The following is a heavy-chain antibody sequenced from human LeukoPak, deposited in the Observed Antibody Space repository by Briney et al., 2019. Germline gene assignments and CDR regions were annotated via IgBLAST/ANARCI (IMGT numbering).Heavy chain of an antibody. CDR1: GFTFSSYW. Sequence: RGSLRLSCAASGFTFSSYWMSWVRQAPGKGLEWVAVIWYGGSNKYYADSVKGRFTISRDNSKNTLYLQMNSLRAEDTAVYYCAKDGGWDGSDAFDIWGQGTMVTVSS. CDR3: AKDGGWDGSDAFDI. V-gene: IGHV3-30*02. D-gene: IGHD6-19*01. CDR2: IWYGGSNK. J-gene: IGHJ3*02.